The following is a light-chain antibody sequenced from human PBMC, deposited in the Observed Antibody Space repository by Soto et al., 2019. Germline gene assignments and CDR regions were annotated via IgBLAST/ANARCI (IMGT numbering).Light chain of an antibody. V-gene: IGLV2-14*01. CDR2: DVS. Sequence: QSVLTQPASVSGSPGQSITTSCTGTSSDVGAYNYVSWYQQHPGKAPKLMIYDVSNRPSGVSNRFSGSKSGNTASLPISGLQAEDEADYYCSSYTSSSTLTVFGGGTKLTVL. CDR3: SSYTSSSTLTV. J-gene: IGLJ2*01. CDR1: SSDVGAYNY.